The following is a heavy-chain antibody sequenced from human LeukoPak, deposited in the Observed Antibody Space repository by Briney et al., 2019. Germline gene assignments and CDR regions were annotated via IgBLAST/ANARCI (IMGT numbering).Heavy chain of an antibody. CDR2: IDPNSGAT. D-gene: IGHD3-3*01. J-gene: IGHJ5*01. Sequence: ASVKVSRKTSGYTFTGYYMHWVRQAPGQGLEWMGWIDPNSGATNYGQKFQGRVTMTRDTSTSTAYMEVNRVTSDDTAVYYCARPISFLSGLDSWGQGTLVTVSS. V-gene: IGHV1-2*02. CDR3: ARPISFLSGLDS. CDR1: GYTFTGYY.